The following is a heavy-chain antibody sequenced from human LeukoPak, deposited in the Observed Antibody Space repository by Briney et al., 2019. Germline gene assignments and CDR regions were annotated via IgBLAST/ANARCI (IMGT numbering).Heavy chain of an antibody. CDR1: GGSISSSSYY. D-gene: IGHD2-15*01. J-gene: IGHJ4*02. CDR3: ARVILGYCSGGSCPTIHFDY. V-gene: IGHV4-39*01. Sequence: SETLSLTCTVSGGSISSSSYYWGWIRQPPGKGLEWIGNIFYSGTTYYNPSLKSRVTISVDTSKSQFSLKLSSVSAADTAVYYCARVILGYCSGGSCPTIHFDYWGQGTLVTVSS. CDR2: IFYSGTT.